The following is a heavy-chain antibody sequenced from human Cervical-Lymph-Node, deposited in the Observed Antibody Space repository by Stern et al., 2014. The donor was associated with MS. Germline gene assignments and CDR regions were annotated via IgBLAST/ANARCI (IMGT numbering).Heavy chain of an antibody. CDR3: ARSDEIVAVVAPEKYYTTMDV. V-gene: IGHV1-69*01. D-gene: IGHD2-15*01. CDR2: IITVFGTA. J-gene: IGHJ6*02. Sequence: QVQLVESGAEVKKPGSSVTVSCKASGGTFSTYAISWVRQAPGQGPEWMGGIITVFGTANYAYKFQARVTITADDSTNTAYMELSSLTSEDTAVYYCARSDEIVAVVAPEKYYTTMDVWGQGTTVTVSS. CDR1: GGTFSTYA.